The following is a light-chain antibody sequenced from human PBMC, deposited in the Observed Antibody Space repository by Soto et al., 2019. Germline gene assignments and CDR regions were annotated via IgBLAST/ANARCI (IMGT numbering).Light chain of an antibody. V-gene: IGKV1-39*01. J-gene: IGKJ2*01. CDR1: QSIGTY. CDR2: AAS. Sequence: DIHMTQSPSSLSASVGDRVTSTYRASQSIGTYLNWYQKKPGKAPKLLIHAASSLHSGVPSRFRGSASGTDFTLTISSLQPEDFATYYCQQSYSTPPDTFGQGTKLEIK. CDR3: QQSYSTPPDT.